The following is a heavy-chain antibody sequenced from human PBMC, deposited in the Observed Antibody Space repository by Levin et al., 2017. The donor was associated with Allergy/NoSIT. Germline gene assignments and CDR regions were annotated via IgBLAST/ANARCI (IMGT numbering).Heavy chain of an antibody. V-gene: IGHV1-69*13. Sequence: ASVKVSCKASGGTFSSYAISWVRQAPGQGLEWMGGIIPIFGTANYAQKFQGRVTITADESTSTAYMELSSLRSEDTAVYYCARMLQRSSSKEGNGKHTNYYYYYGMDVWGQGTTVTVSS. CDR3: ARMLQRSSSKEGNGKHTNYYYYYGMDV. CDR2: IIPIFGTA. CDR1: GGTFSSYA. J-gene: IGHJ6*02. D-gene: IGHD6-6*01.